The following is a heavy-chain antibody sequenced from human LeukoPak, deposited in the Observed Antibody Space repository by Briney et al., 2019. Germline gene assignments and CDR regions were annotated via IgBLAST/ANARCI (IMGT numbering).Heavy chain of an antibody. V-gene: IGHV1-69*05. CDR2: IIPIFGTA. CDR3: ARAVGYSSGWRAHFDY. D-gene: IGHD6-19*01. J-gene: IGHJ4*02. CDR1: GGTFSSYA. Sequence: ASVKVSCKASGGTFSSYAISWVRQAPGQGLEWMGGIIPIFGTANYAQKFQGRVTITTDESTSTAYMELSSLRSEDTAVYYCARAVGYSSGWRAHFDYWGQGTLVTVSS.